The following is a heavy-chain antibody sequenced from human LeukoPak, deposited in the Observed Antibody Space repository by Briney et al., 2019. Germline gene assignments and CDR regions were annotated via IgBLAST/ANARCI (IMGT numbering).Heavy chain of an antibody. J-gene: IGHJ4*02. CDR2: ISYDGSNK. Sequence: PGGSLRLSCAASGFTFSSYGMHWVRQAPGKGLEWVAVISYDGSNKYYADSVKGRFTISRDNSKNTLYLQMNSLRADDTAVYYCARGEVDTDSFDYWGQGTLVTVSS. CDR1: GFTFSSYG. V-gene: IGHV3-30*03. D-gene: IGHD5-18*01. CDR3: ARGEVDTDSFDY.